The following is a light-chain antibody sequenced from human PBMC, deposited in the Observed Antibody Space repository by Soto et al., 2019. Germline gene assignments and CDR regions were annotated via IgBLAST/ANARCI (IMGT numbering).Light chain of an antibody. J-gene: IGLJ1*01. CDR2: EVN. CDR3: SSYTSSSTLYV. CDR1: SSDVGSYTY. V-gene: IGLV2-14*01. Sequence: QSALTQPASVSGSPRQSITISCTGASSDVGSYTYVSWYQQHPGKAPKLMIYEVNNRPSGVSNRFSGSKSGNMASLTISGLQAEDEADYYCSSYTSSSTLYVFGTGTKLTVL.